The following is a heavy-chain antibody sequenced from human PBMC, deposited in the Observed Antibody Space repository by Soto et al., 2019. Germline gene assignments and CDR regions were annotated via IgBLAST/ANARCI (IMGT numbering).Heavy chain of an antibody. D-gene: IGHD3-3*01. CDR3: ARQYYDFWSGYLANFDY. J-gene: IGHJ4*02. Sequence: GRSLRLSCAASGFTVSSNYMSWVRQAPGKGLEWVSVIYSGGSTYYADSVKGRFTISRDNSKNTLYLQMNSLRAEDTAVYYCARQYYDFWSGYLANFDYWGQGTLVTVSS. CDR2: IYSGGST. V-gene: IGHV3-66*04. CDR1: GFTVSSNY.